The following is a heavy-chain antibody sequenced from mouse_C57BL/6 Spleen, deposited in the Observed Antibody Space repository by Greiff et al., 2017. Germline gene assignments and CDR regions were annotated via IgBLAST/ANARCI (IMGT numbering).Heavy chain of an antibody. J-gene: IGHJ2*01. Sequence: EVKLMESGGDLVKPGGSLKLSCAASGFTFSSSGMSWVRQTPDKRLEWVATISSGGSYTYYPDSVKGRFTISRDNAKNTLYLQMSSLKTEDTAMYYCARLGRGDFDYWGQGTTLTVAS. CDR3: ARLGRGDFDY. CDR1: GFTFSSSG. CDR2: ISSGGSYT. V-gene: IGHV5-6*01. D-gene: IGHD4-1*01.